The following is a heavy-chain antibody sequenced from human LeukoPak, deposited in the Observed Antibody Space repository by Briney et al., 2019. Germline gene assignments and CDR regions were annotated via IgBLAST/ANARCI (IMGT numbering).Heavy chain of an antibody. CDR2: ISYDGSNK. Sequence: PGGSLRLSCAASGFTFSSYAMHWVRQAPGKGLEWMAVISYDGSNKYYADSVKGRFTISRDNSKNTLYLQMSSLRAEDTAVYYCARDPSIAVALDAFDIWGQGTMVTVSS. D-gene: IGHD6-19*01. CDR3: ARDPSIAVALDAFDI. V-gene: IGHV3-30-3*01. CDR1: GFTFSSYA. J-gene: IGHJ3*02.